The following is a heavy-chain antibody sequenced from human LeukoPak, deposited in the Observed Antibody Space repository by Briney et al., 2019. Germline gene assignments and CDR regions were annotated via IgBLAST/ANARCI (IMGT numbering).Heavy chain of an antibody. CDR3: ARDEADCSGGSCYPEDWFDP. V-gene: IGHV4-38-2*02. J-gene: IGHJ5*02. CDR1: GYSISSGYY. CDR2: IYHSGST. Sequence: SETLSLTCTVSGYSISSGYYWGWIRPPPGKGLEWIGSIYHSGSTYYNPSLKSRVTISVDTSKNQFSLKLSSVTAADTAVYYCARDEADCSGGSCYPEDWFDPWGQGTLVTVSS. D-gene: IGHD2-15*01.